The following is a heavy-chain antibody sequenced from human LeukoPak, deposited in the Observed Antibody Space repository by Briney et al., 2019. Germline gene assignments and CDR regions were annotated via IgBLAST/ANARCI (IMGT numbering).Heavy chain of an antibody. CDR2: IIPIFGTA. Sequence: GASVKVSCKASGGTFSSYAISWVRQAPGQGLEWMGGIIPIFGTANYAQKFQGRVTITADKSTSTAYMELSSLRSEDTAVYYCARADYGDYPAHYWGQGTLVTVSS. D-gene: IGHD4-17*01. V-gene: IGHV1-69*06. J-gene: IGHJ4*02. CDR1: GGTFSSYA. CDR3: ARADYGDYPAHY.